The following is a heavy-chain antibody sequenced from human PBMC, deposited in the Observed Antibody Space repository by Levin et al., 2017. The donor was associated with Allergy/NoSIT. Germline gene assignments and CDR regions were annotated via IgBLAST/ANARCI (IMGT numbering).Heavy chain of an antibody. J-gene: IGHJ4*02. CDR3: AKRGGDNYYDSSGYNY. V-gene: IGHV3-23*01. CDR1: GFTFSSYA. D-gene: IGHD3-22*01. Sequence: GGSLRLSCAASGFTFSSYAMSWVRQAPGKGLEWVSAISGSGGSTYYADSVKGRFTISRDNSKNTLYLQMNSLRAEDTAVYYCAKRGGDNYYDSSGYNYWGQGTLVTVSS. CDR2: ISGSGGST.